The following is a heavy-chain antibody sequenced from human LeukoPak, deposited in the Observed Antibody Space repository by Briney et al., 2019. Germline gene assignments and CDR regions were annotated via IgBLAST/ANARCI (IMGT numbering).Heavy chain of an antibody. J-gene: IGHJ4*02. CDR2: TSGPGGSR. D-gene: IGHD6-6*01. CDR1: GFTFSSYA. Sequence: GGSLRLSCAASGFTFSSYAMTWVRQAPGKGLEWVSATSGPGGSRDYADSVKGRFTISRDNSKNTLYLQMNSLRAEDTAIYYCAKKVGLVSAPLYYFDLWGQGTLVTVSS. V-gene: IGHV3-23*01. CDR3: AKKVGLVSAPLYYFDL.